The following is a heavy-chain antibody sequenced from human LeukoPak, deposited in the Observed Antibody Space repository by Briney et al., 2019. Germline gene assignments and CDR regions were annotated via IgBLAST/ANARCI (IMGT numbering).Heavy chain of an antibody. V-gene: IGHV1-2*02. CDR1: GYTFTGYY. Sequence: ASVKVSFKASGYTFTGYYMHWVRQAPGQGLEWMGWINPNSGGTNYAQKFQGRVTMTRDTSISTAYMELSRLRSDDTAVYYCARALTGDRDPYFDYWGQGTLVTVSS. CDR2: INPNSGGT. D-gene: IGHD7-27*01. J-gene: IGHJ4*02. CDR3: ARALTGDRDPYFDY.